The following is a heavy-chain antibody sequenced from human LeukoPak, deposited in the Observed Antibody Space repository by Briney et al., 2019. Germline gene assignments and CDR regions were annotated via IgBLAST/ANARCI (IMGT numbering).Heavy chain of an antibody. D-gene: IGHD3-10*01. Sequence: SETLSLTCTVSGGSISSGSYYWSWIRQPAGKGLEWIGRIYTSGSTNYNPSLKSRVTISVDTSKNQFSLKLSSVTAADTAVYYCARAGRLLGDFDYWGQGTLVTVSS. CDR2: IYTSGST. J-gene: IGHJ4*02. CDR1: GGSISSGSYY. CDR3: ARAGRLLGDFDY. V-gene: IGHV4-61*02.